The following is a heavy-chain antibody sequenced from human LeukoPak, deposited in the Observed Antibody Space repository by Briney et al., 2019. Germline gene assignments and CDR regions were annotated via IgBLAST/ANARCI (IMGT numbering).Heavy chain of an antibody. J-gene: IGHJ4*02. CDR2: LSGSGGVT. V-gene: IGHV3-23*01. CDR3: AKDSLAASPRTDY. D-gene: IGHD2-15*01. CDR1: GYTFTHYA. Sequence: GGSLRLSCAASGYTFTHYAMHWVRQSPTKGLEWVSGLSGSGGVTYYADSVKGRFTISRDNSKNTLYLQMNSLRADDTAVYYCAKDSLAASPRTDYWGQGALVTVSS.